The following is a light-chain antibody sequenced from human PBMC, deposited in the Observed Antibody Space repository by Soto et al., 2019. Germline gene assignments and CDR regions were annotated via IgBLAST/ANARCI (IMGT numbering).Light chain of an antibody. CDR3: QQYNSYPWT. CDR1: QGISSR. V-gene: IGKV1D-16*01. J-gene: IGKJ1*01. CDR2: AAS. Sequence: IQMTQSPSSVSASLGDRVTITCGASQGISSRVAWYHQKPGTPPKLLIYAASTLQSGVPSRFSGSVSGTDCTITISSLQPEDCATYYCQQYNSYPWTFGQGTKVDIK.